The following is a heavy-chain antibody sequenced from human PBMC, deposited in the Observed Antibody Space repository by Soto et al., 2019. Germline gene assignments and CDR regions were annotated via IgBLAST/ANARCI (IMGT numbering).Heavy chain of an antibody. D-gene: IGHD3-10*02. V-gene: IGHV3-9*01. CDR1: GFTFDDYA. Sequence: GGSLRLSCAASGFTFDDYAMHWVRQAPGKGLEWVSGISWNSGSIGYADSVKGRFTISRDNAKNSLYLQMNSLRAEDTALYYCAREAYDRADYWGQGTKVTVYS. CDR2: ISWNSGSI. CDR3: AREAYDRADY. J-gene: IGHJ4*02.